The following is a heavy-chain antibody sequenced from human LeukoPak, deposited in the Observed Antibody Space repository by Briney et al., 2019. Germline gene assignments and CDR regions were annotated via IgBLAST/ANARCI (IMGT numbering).Heavy chain of an antibody. CDR3: AKDAITPGYYYDSSGYFDY. Sequence: PGGSLRLSCAASGFTFSSYAMHWVRQAPGKGLEWVAVIWYDGSNKYYADSVKGRFTISRDNSKNTLYLQMNSLRAEDTAVYYCAKDAITPGYYYDSSGYFDYWGQGTLVTVSS. D-gene: IGHD3-22*01. J-gene: IGHJ4*02. CDR1: GFTFSSYA. CDR2: IWYDGSNK. V-gene: IGHV3-33*06.